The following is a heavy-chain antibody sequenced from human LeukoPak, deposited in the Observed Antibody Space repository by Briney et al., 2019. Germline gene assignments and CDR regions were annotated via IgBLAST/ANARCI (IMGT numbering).Heavy chain of an antibody. CDR3: GKDSRTGGPRAFDS. CDR2: ISYAGSSS. CDR1: GFTFSSYA. D-gene: IGHD2-8*02. V-gene: IGHV3-23*01. J-gene: IGHJ4*02. Sequence: GGSLRVSCAASGFTFSSYAMTWVRQAPGKWLEWVSTISYAGSSSYYADSVKGRFTISRDNSKNTLYLQMGSLRAEDTAIYYCGKDSRTGGPRAFDSWGQGTLVTVSS.